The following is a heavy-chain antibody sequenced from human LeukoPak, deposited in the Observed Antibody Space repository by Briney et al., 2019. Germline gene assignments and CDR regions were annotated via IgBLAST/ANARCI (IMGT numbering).Heavy chain of an antibody. D-gene: IGHD5-18*01. V-gene: IGHV3-15*01. CDR1: GFSFTNAW. CDR2: IRSKTDGGTT. J-gene: IGHJ4*02. CDR3: TTDLGYSYDDF. Sequence: PGGSLRLSCAASGFSFTNAWMAWVRQAPGKGLEWVGRIRSKTDGGTTDYAAPVKGRFTISRDDSKQTLYLQMSSLKSGDTAVYYCTTDLGYSYDDFWGQGTLVTVSS.